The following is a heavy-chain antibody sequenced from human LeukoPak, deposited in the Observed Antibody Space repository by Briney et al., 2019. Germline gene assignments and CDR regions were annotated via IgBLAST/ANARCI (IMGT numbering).Heavy chain of an antibody. CDR2: IYHSGST. J-gene: IGHJ5*02. CDR1: GYSISSGYY. V-gene: IGHV4-38-2*02. CDR3: ARTVADNHLNWFDP. D-gene: IGHD6-19*01. Sequence: PSETLSLTCTVSGYSISSGYYWGWIRQPPGKGLEWIGSIYHSGSTYYNPSLKSRVTISVDTSKNQFSLKLSPVTAADTAVYYCARTVADNHLNWFDPWGQGTLVTVSP.